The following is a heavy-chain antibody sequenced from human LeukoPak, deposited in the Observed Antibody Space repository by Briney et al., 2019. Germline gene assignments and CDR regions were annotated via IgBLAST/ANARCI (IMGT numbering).Heavy chain of an antibody. CDR3: ARWSRGHDY. Sequence: SETLSLTCTVSDGSISSGVYYWSWIRQHPGKGLEWIGYIYYSGSPDYNPSLKSRVTISVDTSKNQFSLKLSSVTAADTAVYYCARWSRGHDYWGQGTLVTVSS. CDR2: IYYSGSP. D-gene: IGHD5-12*01. CDR1: DGSISSGVYY. J-gene: IGHJ4*02. V-gene: IGHV4-31*03.